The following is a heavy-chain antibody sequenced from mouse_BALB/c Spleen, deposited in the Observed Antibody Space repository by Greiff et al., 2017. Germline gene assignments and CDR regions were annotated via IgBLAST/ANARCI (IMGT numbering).Heavy chain of an antibody. J-gene: IGHJ3*01. CDR3: ARTGTSDWFAY. V-gene: IGHV1S81*02. CDR2: INPSNGRT. Sequence: QVQLQQPGAELVKPGASVKLSCKASGYTFTSYWMHWVKQRPGQGLEWIGEINPSNGRTNYNEKFKGKATLTADTSSSTAYMQLSSLTSEDSAIYYCARTGTSDWFAYWGQGTLVTVSA. CDR1: GYTFTSYW. D-gene: IGHD4-1*01.